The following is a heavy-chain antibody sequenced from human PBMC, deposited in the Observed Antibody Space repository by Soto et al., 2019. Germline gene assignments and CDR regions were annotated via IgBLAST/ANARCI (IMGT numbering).Heavy chain of an antibody. CDR2: INTDGSYT. CDR3: AGRHYDIFTADYGMDV. Sequence: PGGSLRLSCAASGFTFSSFWMHWVRQAPGEGLVWVSRINTDGSYTTYADSVKGRFTISRDNAKNTLFLQMNSLRPEATAVYYCAGRHYDIFTADYGMDVCVQGTTVAVSS. J-gene: IGHJ6*02. D-gene: IGHD3-9*01. V-gene: IGHV3-74*01. CDR1: GFTFSSFW.